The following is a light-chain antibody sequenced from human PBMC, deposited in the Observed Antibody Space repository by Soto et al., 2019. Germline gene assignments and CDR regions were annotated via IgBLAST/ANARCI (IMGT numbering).Light chain of an antibody. Sequence: QSVLTQPASVSASLGQSITISCTGTSNDVGGSNFVSWYQQHPGKPPKLIIYDVATRPSGVSNRFSGSKSGSTASLIISRLQTEDEADYYCVSFTSSTTYVFGSGTKVTV. CDR2: DVA. J-gene: IGLJ1*01. V-gene: IGLV2-14*03. CDR1: SNDVGGSNF. CDR3: VSFTSSTTYV.